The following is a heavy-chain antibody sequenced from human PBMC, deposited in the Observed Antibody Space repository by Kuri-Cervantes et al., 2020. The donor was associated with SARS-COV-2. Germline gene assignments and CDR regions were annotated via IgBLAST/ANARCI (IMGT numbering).Heavy chain of an antibody. CDR3: ARVSIAAAGTAGSYFDY. CDR2: ISSSGSTI. D-gene: IGHD6-13*01. J-gene: IGHJ4*02. Sequence: GGSLRLSCSVSDASITSGYYWGWIRQPPGKGLEWVSYISSSGSTIYYADSVKGRFTISRDNAKNSLYLQMNSLRAEDTAVYYCARVSIAAAGTAGSYFDYWGQGTLVTVSS. V-gene: IGHV3-11*04. CDR1: DASITSGYY.